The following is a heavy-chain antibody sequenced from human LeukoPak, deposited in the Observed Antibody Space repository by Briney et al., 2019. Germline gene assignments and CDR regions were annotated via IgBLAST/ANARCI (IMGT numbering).Heavy chain of an antibody. CDR2: VRNDGSTK. Sequence: GGSLRLSCAASGFTFSSYGMHWVRQAPGKGLEWVTFVRNDGSTKYYADSVKGRFTISRDNSKNTLYLQVNSLRAEDTAVYYCAKAKSYYSNYDYWGQGTLVTVSS. V-gene: IGHV3-30*02. D-gene: IGHD4-11*01. CDR1: GFTFSSYG. CDR3: AKAKSYYSNYDY. J-gene: IGHJ4*02.